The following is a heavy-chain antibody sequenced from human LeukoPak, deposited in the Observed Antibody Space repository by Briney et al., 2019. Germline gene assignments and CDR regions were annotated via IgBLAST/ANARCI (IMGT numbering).Heavy chain of an antibody. V-gene: IGHV1-18*01. D-gene: IGHD6-13*01. CDR2: ISAYNGNT. CDR3: ARDLFGSSWVYYYYMDV. J-gene: IGHJ6*03. Sequence: GASVTVSCKASGYTFTSYGISWVRQAPGQGLEWMGWISAYNGNTNYAEKLQCRVTMTTDTSTSTAYMELRSLRSDDTAVYYCARDLFGSSWVYYYYMDVWGKGTTVTVSS. CDR1: GYTFTSYG.